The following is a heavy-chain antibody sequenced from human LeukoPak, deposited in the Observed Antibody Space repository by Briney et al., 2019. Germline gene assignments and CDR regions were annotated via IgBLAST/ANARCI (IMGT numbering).Heavy chain of an antibody. Sequence: SQTLSLTCAISGDSVSSNSAAWNWIRQSPSRGLEWLGRTYYRSKWYNDYAVSAKSRITINPDTSKNQFSLQLNSVTPEDTAVYYCAREHYSSSSGYYYYYMDVWGKGTTVTVSS. CDR2: TYYRSKWYN. D-gene: IGHD6-6*01. V-gene: IGHV6-1*01. J-gene: IGHJ6*03. CDR3: AREHYSSSSGYYYYYMDV. CDR1: GDSVSSNSAA.